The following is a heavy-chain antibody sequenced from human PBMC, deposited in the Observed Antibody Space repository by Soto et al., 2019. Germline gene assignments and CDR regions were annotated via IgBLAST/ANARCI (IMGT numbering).Heavy chain of an antibody. D-gene: IGHD3-10*01. V-gene: IGHV4-34*01. CDR3: ARSRPVLLWFGESNNWFDP. CDR2: INHSGST. Sequence: SETLSLTCAVYGGSFSGYYWSWIRQPPGKGLEWIGEINHSGSTNYNPSLKSRVTISVDTSKNQFSLKLSSVTAADTAVFYCARSRPVLLWFGESNNWFDPWGQGTLVTVSS. J-gene: IGHJ5*02. CDR1: GGSFSGYY.